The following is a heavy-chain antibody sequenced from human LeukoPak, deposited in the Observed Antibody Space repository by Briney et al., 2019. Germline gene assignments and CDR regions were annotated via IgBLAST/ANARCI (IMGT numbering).Heavy chain of an antibody. CDR2: ISWNSGSI. D-gene: IGHD5-18*01. CDR1: GFTFDDYA. CDR3: AKDHGYSYGRGFDY. Sequence: GRSLRLSCAAPGFTFDDYAMHWVRQAPGKGLEWVSGISWNSGSIGYADSVKGRFTISRDNTKNSLYLQMNSLRAEDMALYYCAKDHGYSYGRGFDYWGQGTLVTVSS. V-gene: IGHV3-9*03. J-gene: IGHJ4*02.